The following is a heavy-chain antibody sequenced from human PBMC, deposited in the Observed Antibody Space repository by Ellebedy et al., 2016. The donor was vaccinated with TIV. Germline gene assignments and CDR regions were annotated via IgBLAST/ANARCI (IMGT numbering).Heavy chain of an antibody. D-gene: IGHD3-10*01. CDR1: GGSISRSSYY. CDR3: ARWFGELLYVRWFDP. J-gene: IGHJ5*02. V-gene: IGHV4-39*01. Sequence: SETLSLTCTVSGGSISRSSYYWGWIRQSPQKGLEWIGSIYYTGSTFYNPSLKRRVTISVDTSKSQFSLRLTSVPAADTAVYYCARWFGELLYVRWFDPWGQGTLVTVSS. CDR2: IYYTGST.